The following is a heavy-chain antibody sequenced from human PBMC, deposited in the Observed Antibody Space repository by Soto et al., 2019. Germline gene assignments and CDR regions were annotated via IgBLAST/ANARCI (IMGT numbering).Heavy chain of an antibody. V-gene: IGHV3-74*01. Sequence: EVQLVESGGGLDQPGGSLRLSCAASGFTFSSYWMHWVRQAPGKGLVWVSRINSDGSSTSYADSVKGRFTISRDNAKNTLYLQMNSLRAEDTAVYYCASRRITIFGVGPEDYWGQGTLVTVSS. CDR1: GFTFSSYW. CDR2: INSDGSST. D-gene: IGHD3-3*01. J-gene: IGHJ4*02. CDR3: ASRRITIFGVGPEDY.